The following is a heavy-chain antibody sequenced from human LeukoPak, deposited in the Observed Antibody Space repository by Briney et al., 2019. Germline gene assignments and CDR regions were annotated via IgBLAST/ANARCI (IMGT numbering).Heavy chain of an antibody. CDR1: GFTFGDFA. J-gene: IGHJ3*02. CDR3: TRNWDGFDI. Sequence: GGSLRLSCTASGFTFGDFAMSWVRQAPGKGLEWVGFIRNKAYGGTTEYAASVKGRFTISRDDSKSIAYLQMNSLKTEDTAVYYCTRNWDGFDIWGQGTMVTVSS. V-gene: IGHV3-49*04. CDR2: IRNKAYGGTT.